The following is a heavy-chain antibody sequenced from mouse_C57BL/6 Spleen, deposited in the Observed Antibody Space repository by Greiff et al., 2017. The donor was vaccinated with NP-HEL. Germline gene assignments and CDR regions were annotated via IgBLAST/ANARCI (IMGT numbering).Heavy chain of an antibody. CDR1: GYTFTSYW. D-gene: IGHD1-1*01. V-gene: IGHV1-64*01. Sequence: VQLQQPGAELVKPGASVKLSCKASGYTFTSYWMHWVKQRPGQGLEWIGMIHPNSGSTNYNEKFKSKATLTVDKSSSTAYMQLSSLTSEDSAVYYGTKVPIATGDFDYWGQGTPLTVSS. J-gene: IGHJ2*01. CDR3: TKVPIATGDFDY. CDR2: IHPNSGST.